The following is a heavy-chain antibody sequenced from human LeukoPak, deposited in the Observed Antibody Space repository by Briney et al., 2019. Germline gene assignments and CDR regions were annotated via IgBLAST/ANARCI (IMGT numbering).Heavy chain of an antibody. CDR2: IYYSGST. CDR3: ARWVTGTTNAIGY. V-gene: IGHV4-59*01. Sequence: SETLSLTCTVSGGSISSYYWSWIRQPPGKGLEWIGYIYYSGSTNYNPSLKSRVTISVDTSKNQFSLKLSSVTAADTAVYYCARWVTGTTNAIGYWGQGTLVTVSS. CDR1: GGSISSYY. D-gene: IGHD1-7*01. J-gene: IGHJ4*02.